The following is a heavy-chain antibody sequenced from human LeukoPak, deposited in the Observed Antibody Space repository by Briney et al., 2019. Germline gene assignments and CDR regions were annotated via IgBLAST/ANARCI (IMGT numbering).Heavy chain of an antibody. D-gene: IGHD6-13*01. CDR1: GFTFRSYS. CDR2: ISPGSTHI. V-gene: IGHV3-21*01. Sequence: GGSLRLSCAASGFTFRSYSMNWVRQAPGKGLEWVSSISPGSTHIYYADSVKGRFTISRDSAKNSLYLQMNSPRAEDTAVYYCARDPGGYSSSYAYYFDYWGQGTLVTVSS. CDR3: ARDPGGYSSSYAYYFDY. J-gene: IGHJ4*02.